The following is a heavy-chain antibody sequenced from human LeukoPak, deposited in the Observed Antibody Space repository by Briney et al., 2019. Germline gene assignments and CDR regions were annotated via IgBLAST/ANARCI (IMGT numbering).Heavy chain of an antibody. Sequence: SETLSLTCAVYGGSFSGYYWSWIRQPPGKGLEWIGEINHSGSTNYNPSLKSRVTISVDTSKNQFSLKLSSVTAADTAVYYCARGSAATRVRYFDYWGQGTLVTVPS. V-gene: IGHV4-34*01. CDR2: INHSGST. D-gene: IGHD6-25*01. J-gene: IGHJ4*02. CDR3: ARGSAATRVRYFDY. CDR1: GGSFSGYY.